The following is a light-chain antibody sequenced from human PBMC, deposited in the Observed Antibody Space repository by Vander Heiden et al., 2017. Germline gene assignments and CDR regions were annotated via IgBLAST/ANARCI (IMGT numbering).Light chain of an antibody. CDR3: QQDGSSWYT. Sequence: EVELTQSPGFVSLSAGDRATLSCRASQGVSSYLGWYQQKPGQAPRLLIYGASNMATGIPARFSGSGSGTDFTLTISSLEPEDFAVYYCQQDGSSWYTFGHGTKLEIK. CDR1: QGVSSY. CDR2: GAS. J-gene: IGKJ2*01. V-gene: IGKV3-20*01.